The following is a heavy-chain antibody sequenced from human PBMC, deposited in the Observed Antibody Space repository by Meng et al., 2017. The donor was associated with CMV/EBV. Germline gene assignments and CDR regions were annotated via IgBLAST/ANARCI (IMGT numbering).Heavy chain of an antibody. Sequence: SETLSLTCTVSGGSINTYYWNWIRQPPGKGLEWIGYVYYNGSTNYSPSLKSRVTISVDTSKNQFSLKLSSVTAADTAVYFCARDSTSRGFYYYGMNVWGRGTTVTVSS. CDR3: ARDSTSRGFYYYGMNV. V-gene: IGHV4-59*01. CDR2: VYYNGST. J-gene: IGHJ6*02. D-gene: IGHD3-10*01. CDR1: GGSINTYY.